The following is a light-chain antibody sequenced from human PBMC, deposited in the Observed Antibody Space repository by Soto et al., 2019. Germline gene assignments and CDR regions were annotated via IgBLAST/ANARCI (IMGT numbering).Light chain of an antibody. Sequence: QSALTQPASVSGSPGQSITISCTGTSSDVGGYDYVSWYQQHPGKAPKLMIYGVSSRPSGVSNRFSGSKSGNTASLTISGLQAEDEPDYYCSSYTSSSTRGVFGGGTKLTVL. CDR1: SSDVGGYDY. CDR2: GVS. J-gene: IGLJ2*01. CDR3: SSYTSSSTRGV. V-gene: IGLV2-14*01.